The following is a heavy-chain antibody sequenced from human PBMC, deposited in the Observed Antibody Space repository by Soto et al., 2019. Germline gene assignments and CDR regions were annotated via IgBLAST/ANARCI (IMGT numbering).Heavy chain of an antibody. CDR2: VYHNGNA. CDR1: GGSISTPGYS. J-gene: IGHJ4*02. D-gene: IGHD3-10*01. V-gene: IGHV4-30-2*01. CDR3: ARGRGFRLLGVPLDS. Sequence: ASETLSLTCTVSGGSISTPGYSWSWIRQPPGKAPEWIGYVYHNGNAYPKPSLKSRVTISFDTAKNEFSLNLKPVTAADTAVYYCARGRGFRLLGVPLDSWGPGTPVTVSS.